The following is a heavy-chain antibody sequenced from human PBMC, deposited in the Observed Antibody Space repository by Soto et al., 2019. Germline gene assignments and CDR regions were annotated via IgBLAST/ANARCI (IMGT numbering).Heavy chain of an antibody. J-gene: IGHJ6*02. V-gene: IGHV1-2*02. D-gene: IGHD1-1*01. CDR1: GYTFTGYY. Sequence: GASVKVSCKASGYTFTGYYIHWVRQAPGQALEWMGWINPDSGDTEFAQRFQGRVTMTRDTPISTAYMELDRLRPDDTAVYYCARAGAFRGSYYYYDGLDVWGQGTTVTVSS. CDR2: INPDSGDT. CDR3: ARAGAFRGSYYYYDGLDV.